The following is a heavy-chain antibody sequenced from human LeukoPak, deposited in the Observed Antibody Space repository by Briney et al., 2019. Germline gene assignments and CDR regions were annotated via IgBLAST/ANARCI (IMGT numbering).Heavy chain of an antibody. CDR1: GFTFSYG. V-gene: IGHV3-66*02. J-gene: IGHJ4*02. CDR2: IYSGGTT. Sequence: GGSLRLSCEASGFTFSYGMSWVRHTPGKGLEWVSIIYSGGTTDYADSVKDRFTISRDNSKNTLYLQMNSLRAEDTALYYCARAYCGGGTCYPTYFDYWGQGTLVTVSS. D-gene: IGHD2-15*01. CDR3: ARAYCGGGTCYPTYFDY.